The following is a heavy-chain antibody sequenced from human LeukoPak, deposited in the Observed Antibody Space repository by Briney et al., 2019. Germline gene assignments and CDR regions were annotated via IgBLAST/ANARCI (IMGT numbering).Heavy chain of an antibody. CDR3: ARTQAPYGDYFYYYGMDV. Sequence: GGSLRLSCAASRFTFTSYAMHWVRQAPGKGLEWVAVISYDGSNKYYADSVKGRFTISRDNSKNTLYLQMNSLRAEDTAVYYCARTQAPYGDYFYYYGMDVWGQGTTVTVSS. J-gene: IGHJ6*02. V-gene: IGHV3-30-3*01. D-gene: IGHD4-17*01. CDR2: ISYDGSNK. CDR1: RFTFTSYA.